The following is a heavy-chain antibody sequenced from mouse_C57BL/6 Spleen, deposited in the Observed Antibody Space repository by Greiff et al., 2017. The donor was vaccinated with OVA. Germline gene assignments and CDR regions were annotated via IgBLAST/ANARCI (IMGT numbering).Heavy chain of an antibody. CDR2: ISYSGST. J-gene: IGHJ2*01. CDR1: GYSITSGYD. V-gene: IGHV3-1*01. Sequence: VQLQQSGPGMVKPSQSLSLTCTVTGYSITSGYDWHWIRHFPGNKLEWMGYISYSGSTNYNPSLKSRISITHDTSKNHFFLKLNSVTTEDTATYYCARAGGIYYFDYWGQGTTLTVSS. D-gene: IGHD1-1*01. CDR3: ARAGGIYYFDY.